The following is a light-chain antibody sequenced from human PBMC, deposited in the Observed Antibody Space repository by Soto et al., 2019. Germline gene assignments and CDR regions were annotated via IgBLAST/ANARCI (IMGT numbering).Light chain of an antibody. CDR3: QQYDNLPLS. Sequence: DFQMTHSPSSLSSSVGDRVTITCQASQDISNYLNWYQQKPGKAPKLLIYDASNLETGVPSRFSVSRSGTDFTFTISSLQPEDIATYYCQQYDNLPLSFGGGTKVEIK. V-gene: IGKV1-33*01. J-gene: IGKJ4*01. CDR1: QDISNY. CDR2: DAS.